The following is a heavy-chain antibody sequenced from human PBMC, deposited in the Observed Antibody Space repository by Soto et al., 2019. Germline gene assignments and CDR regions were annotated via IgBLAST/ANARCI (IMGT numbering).Heavy chain of an antibody. CDR1: GGFISSGGYY. V-gene: IGHV4-31*03. J-gene: IGHJ6*02. CDR3: AGIAAAANYYYYGMDV. CDR2: IHYSGST. Sequence: QVQLQESGPGLVKPSQTLSLTCTVSGGFISSGGYYWSWIRQHPGKGLEWIGYIHYSGSTYNNPSLKSRVNISVDTSKKQFSLKLSSVTAVYTGVYYCAGIAAAANYYYYGMDVWGQGTTVTVSS. D-gene: IGHD6-13*01.